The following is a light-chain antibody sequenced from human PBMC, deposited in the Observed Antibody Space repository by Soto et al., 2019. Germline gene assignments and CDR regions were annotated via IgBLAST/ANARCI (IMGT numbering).Light chain of an antibody. Sequence: QPVLTQPPSASGTPGQRVTISCSGSSSNIGSNTVNWYQQLPGTAPKLLIYENNQRSSGVLDRFSGSKSGTSASLAITGLQVEDEADYYCQAYDNSLSGSVLFGGGTKLTVL. V-gene: IGLV1-44*01. CDR2: ENN. CDR1: SSNIGSNT. J-gene: IGLJ2*01. CDR3: QAYDNSLSGSVL.